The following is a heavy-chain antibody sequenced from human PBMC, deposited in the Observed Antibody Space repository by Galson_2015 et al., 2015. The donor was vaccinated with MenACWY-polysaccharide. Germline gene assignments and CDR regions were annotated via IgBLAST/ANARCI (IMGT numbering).Heavy chain of an antibody. CDR1: GGSFSDYS. J-gene: IGHJ4*02. Sequence: SVKVSCKASGGSFSDYSFNWVRQAPGQGLEWLGRIIPIAGTTNYAQKFQGRVTITADTSTRTAYMELSSLTSEDTAFYYCARTGCASSNHCFFDLWGQGTLVTVSS. CDR3: ARTGCASSNHCFFDL. V-gene: IGHV1-69*08. CDR2: IIPIAGTT. D-gene: IGHD2-21*01.